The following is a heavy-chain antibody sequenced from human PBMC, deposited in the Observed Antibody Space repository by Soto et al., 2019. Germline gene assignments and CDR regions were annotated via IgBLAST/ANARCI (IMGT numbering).Heavy chain of an antibody. CDR3: AGAGKYGSGNFDAFDS. Sequence: SVQVSCKASGGTFSSYAISWVRQAPGQGLEWMGGIIPIFGTTNYAEKFRGRVSITADESTSTDYVELSSLRSEDTAVYYCAGAGKYGSGNFDAFDSWGQGTMVTV. J-gene: IGHJ3*02. D-gene: IGHD3-10*01. CDR2: IIPIFGTT. CDR1: GGTFSSYA. V-gene: IGHV1-69*01.